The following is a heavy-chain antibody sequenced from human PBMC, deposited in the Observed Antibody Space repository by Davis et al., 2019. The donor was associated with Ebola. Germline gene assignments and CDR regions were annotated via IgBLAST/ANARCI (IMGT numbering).Heavy chain of an antibody. J-gene: IGHJ4*02. CDR3: ARLNPGIAAADDY. V-gene: IGHV3-30-3*01. D-gene: IGHD6-13*01. CDR1: GFTFSSYA. Sequence: GESLKISCAASGFTFSSYAMHWVRQAPGKGLEWVAVISHDGSNKYYADSVKGRFTISRDNSKNTLYLQMNSLRAEDTAVYYCARLNPGIAAADDYWGQGTLVTVSS. CDR2: ISHDGSNK.